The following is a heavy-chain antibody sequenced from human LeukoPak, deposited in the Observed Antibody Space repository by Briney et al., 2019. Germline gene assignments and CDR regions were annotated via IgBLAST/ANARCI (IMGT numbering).Heavy chain of an antibody. CDR1: GFTVSSNY. Sequence: PGGSLRLSCAASGFTVSSNYMSWVRQAPGKGLEWVSAISGSGISTYYAESVRGRFTVSRDNPKNTLYLHMTSLRAEDTAVYYCAKDRWGVYEHCCEPFDYWGQGTLVTVSS. D-gene: IGHD2-21*01. CDR2: ISGSGIST. J-gene: IGHJ4*02. V-gene: IGHV3-23*01. CDR3: AKDRWGVYEHCCEPFDY.